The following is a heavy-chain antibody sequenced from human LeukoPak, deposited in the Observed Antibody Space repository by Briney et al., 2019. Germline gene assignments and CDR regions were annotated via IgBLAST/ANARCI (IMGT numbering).Heavy chain of an antibody. CDR3: AAEHSSGDLDAFDI. Sequence: GGSLRLSCPASRLTLKIYVMRWVRQAPGKGLEWVSSISSSSSYIYYADSVKGRFTISRDNAKNSLYLQMRSALAAQPAVYYCAAEHSSGDLDAFDIWGQGTMVTVSS. CDR2: ISSSSSYI. V-gene: IGHV3-21*01. J-gene: IGHJ3*02. CDR1: RLTLKIYV. D-gene: IGHD3-22*01.